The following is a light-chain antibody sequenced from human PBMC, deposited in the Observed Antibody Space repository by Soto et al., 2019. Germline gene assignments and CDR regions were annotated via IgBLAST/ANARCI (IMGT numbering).Light chain of an antibody. Sequence: DIQMSQSPSSLSASVGDRVTITWRASQSISSYLNWYQQKPGKAPNLLIYHASTLVSGVPSRFSGSGSGTEFTLTISSLQPDDFATYYCQQYNSYSWTFGQGTKVDIK. CDR1: QSISSY. V-gene: IGKV1-5*01. CDR2: HAS. CDR3: QQYNSYSWT. J-gene: IGKJ1*01.